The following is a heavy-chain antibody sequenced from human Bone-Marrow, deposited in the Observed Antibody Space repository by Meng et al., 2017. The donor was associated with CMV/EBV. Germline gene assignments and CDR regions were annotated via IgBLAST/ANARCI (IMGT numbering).Heavy chain of an antibody. J-gene: IGHJ6*02. CDR2: MNPNSGNT. CDR1: GYTFTSYD. V-gene: IGHV1-8*03. CDR3: ARRGYYYGMDV. Sequence: ASVKVSCKASGYTFTSYDINWVRQATVQGLEWMGWMNPNSGNTGYAQKFQGRVTITRNTSISTAYMELSSLRSEDTAVYYCARRGYYYGMDVWGQGTTVTVSS. D-gene: IGHD3-10*01.